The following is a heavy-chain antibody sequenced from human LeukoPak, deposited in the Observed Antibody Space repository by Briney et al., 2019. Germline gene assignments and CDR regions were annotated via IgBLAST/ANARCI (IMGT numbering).Heavy chain of an antibody. Sequence: GASVKVSCKASGGTFSSYAISWVRQAPGQGLEWMGGIIPIFGTANYAQKFQGRVTITADESTSTAYMELSSLRSEDTAVYYCARGNQWLYAFDIWGQGTMVTVSS. CDR2: IIPIFGTA. J-gene: IGHJ3*02. CDR3: ARGNQWLYAFDI. D-gene: IGHD6-19*01. CDR1: GGTFSSYA. V-gene: IGHV1-69*13.